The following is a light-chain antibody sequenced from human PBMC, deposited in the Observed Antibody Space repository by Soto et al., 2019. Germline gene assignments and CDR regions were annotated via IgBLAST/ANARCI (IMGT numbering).Light chain of an antibody. CDR3: QQSYSTPT. CDR1: QSISSY. Sequence: DIQMTQSPSSLSASVGDRVTITCRASQSISSYLNWYQQKPGKAPKLLIYAASSLQSGVTSRFSGSGSGTDFTLTISSLQPEDFATNYCQQSYSTPTYGRGTKLEIE. CDR2: AAS. V-gene: IGKV1-39*01. J-gene: IGKJ2*01.